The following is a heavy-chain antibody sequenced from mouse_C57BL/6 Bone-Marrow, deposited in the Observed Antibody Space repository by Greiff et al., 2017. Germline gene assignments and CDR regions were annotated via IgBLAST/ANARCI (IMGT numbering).Heavy chain of an antibody. J-gene: IGHJ4*01. CDR1: GFTFSDYG. CDR3: ARQRWLLPLEAMAY. CDR2: ISSGRSTI. D-gene: IGHD2-3*01. V-gene: IGHV5-17*01. Sequence: EVQLQESGGGLVKPGGSLKLSCAASGFTFSDYGMHWVRQAPEKGLEWVAYISSGRSTIYYADTVKGRFTIARDNAKNTRFLQMTSLRSEDTAMYCCARQRWLLPLEAMAYWCQGTSVTVS.